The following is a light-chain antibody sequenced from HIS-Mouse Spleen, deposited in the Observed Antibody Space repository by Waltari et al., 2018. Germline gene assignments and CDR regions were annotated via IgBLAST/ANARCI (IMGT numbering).Light chain of an antibody. CDR2: EDS. Sequence: SYELTQPPSVSVSPGQTARITCSGDALPKKYAYWYQQKSGQAPGLVIYEDSKRPSGIPGRFSGSSSWTMATLTISGAQVEDEADYYCYSTDSSGNHRIFGGGTKLTVL. V-gene: IGLV3-10*01. J-gene: IGLJ2*01. CDR1: ALPKKY. CDR3: YSTDSSGNHRI.